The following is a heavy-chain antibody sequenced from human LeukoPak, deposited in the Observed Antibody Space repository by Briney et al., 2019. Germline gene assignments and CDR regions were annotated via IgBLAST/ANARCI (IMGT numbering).Heavy chain of an antibody. Sequence: ASVKVSCKASGYTFTSYYMHWVRQAPGQGLEWMGIINPSGGSTSYAQKFQGRVTMTRDTSTSTVYMELSSLRSEDTAVYYCTTHRRPYYDFWSGSSGWFDPWGQGTLVTVSS. CDR3: TTHRRPYYDFWSGSSGWFDP. CDR2: INPSGGST. CDR1: GYTFTSYY. D-gene: IGHD3-3*01. V-gene: IGHV1-46*01. J-gene: IGHJ5*02.